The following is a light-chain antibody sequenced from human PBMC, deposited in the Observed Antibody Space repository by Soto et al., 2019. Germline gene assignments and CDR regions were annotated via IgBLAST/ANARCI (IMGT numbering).Light chain of an antibody. J-gene: IGKJ1*01. V-gene: IGKV1-5*03. Sequence: DIQMTQSPSTLSASVGDRVTITCRASQTISNWLAWYQQTPGKAPKLLIYKASTLESGVPSRFSGSGSGTDFTLTISSLQPDDFATYYCQHYSIYPWTFGQGTKVEIK. CDR1: QTISNW. CDR2: KAS. CDR3: QHYSIYPWT.